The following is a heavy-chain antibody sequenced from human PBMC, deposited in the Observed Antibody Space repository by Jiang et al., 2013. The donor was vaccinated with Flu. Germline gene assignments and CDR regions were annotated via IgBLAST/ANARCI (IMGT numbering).Heavy chain of an antibody. J-gene: IGHJ4*02. CDR1: GYTFTSYG. CDR2: IIPIFGTA. CDR3: ARLGWEHKGDY. D-gene: IGHD1-26*01. V-gene: IGHV1-69*13. Sequence: AEVKKPGASVKVSCKASGYTFTSYGISWVRQAPGQGLEWMGGIIPIFGTANYAQKFQGRVTITADESTSTAYMELSSLRSEDTAVYYCARLGWEHKGDYWGQGTLVTVSS.